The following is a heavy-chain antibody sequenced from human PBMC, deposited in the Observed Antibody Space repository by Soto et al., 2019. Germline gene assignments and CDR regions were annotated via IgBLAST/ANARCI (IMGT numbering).Heavy chain of an antibody. CDR3: ASFKGSGWGGIDY. CDR1: GFTFSDYY. CDR2: ISSSSSYT. Sequence: GGSLRLFCAASGFTFSDYYMSWIRQAPGKGLEWVSYISSSSSYTNYADSVKGRFTISRDNAKNSLYLQMNSLRAEDTAVYYCASFKGSGWGGIDYWGQGTLVTVSS. J-gene: IGHJ4*02. D-gene: IGHD6-19*01. V-gene: IGHV3-11*06.